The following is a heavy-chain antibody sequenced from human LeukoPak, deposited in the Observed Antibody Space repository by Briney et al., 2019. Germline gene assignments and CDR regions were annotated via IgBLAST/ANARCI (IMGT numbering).Heavy chain of an antibody. CDR2: VYWDDNN. Sequence: GPTLVNPTQTLTLTCSFAGFAISPWGVSWVCILHPPGKALQWLGAVYWDDNNLYSTSLKSRVTISKDTSRNQVVLTMTNMDTVDTGTYWCARGRNYYSGSGRYVPRYYFYYRGQGTLVTVSS. D-gene: IGHD3-10*01. CDR1: GFAISPWGVS. V-gene: IGHV2-5*02. CDR3: ARGRNYYSGSGRYVPRYYFYY. J-gene: IGHJ4*02.